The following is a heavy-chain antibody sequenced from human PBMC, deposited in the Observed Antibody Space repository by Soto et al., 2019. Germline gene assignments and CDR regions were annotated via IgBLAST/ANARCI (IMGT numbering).Heavy chain of an antibody. J-gene: IGHJ5*02. CDR1: GGSISSYF. CDR2: FYSSGST. D-gene: IGHD4-17*01. Sequence: SETLSLTCTVSGGSISSYFWSWIRQPPGKGLEWIGYFYSSGSTNKDPSLKSRVTISVDTSKNQISLKLTSVTAADTAVYYCARENLDTVTDSWGQGTLVTVSS. CDR3: ARENLDTVTDS. V-gene: IGHV4-4*08.